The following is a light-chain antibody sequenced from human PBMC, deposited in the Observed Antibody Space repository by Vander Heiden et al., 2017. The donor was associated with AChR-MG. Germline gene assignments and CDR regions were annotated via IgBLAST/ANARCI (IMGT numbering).Light chain of an antibody. CDR1: QSVSSSY. Sequence: EIVLTQSPGTLSLSPGERATLSCRASQSVSSSYLAWYQQKPGQAPRLLIYDASSRATGIPDRFTGSGSGTDFTLTISRLEPEDFAVYYCQQYCSSLWTFGQGTKVEI. CDR2: DAS. J-gene: IGKJ1*01. V-gene: IGKV3-20*01. CDR3: QQYCSSLWT.